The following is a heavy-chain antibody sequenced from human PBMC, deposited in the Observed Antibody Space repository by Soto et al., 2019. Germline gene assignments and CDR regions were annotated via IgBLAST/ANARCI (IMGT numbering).Heavy chain of an antibody. CDR2: ISDSGGDT. Sequence: EVQLLESGGGLVQPGGSLRLSCAASGFTFSSQAMAWVRQAPGKGLEWVSAISDSGGDTYYAASVKGRFTISRDNSKSTLFLQMNSLRAEDTAVYYCAKDLPGSGWTFDYWGQGTLVTVSS. D-gene: IGHD6-19*01. V-gene: IGHV3-23*01. CDR1: GFTFSSQA. J-gene: IGHJ4*02. CDR3: AKDLPGSGWTFDY.